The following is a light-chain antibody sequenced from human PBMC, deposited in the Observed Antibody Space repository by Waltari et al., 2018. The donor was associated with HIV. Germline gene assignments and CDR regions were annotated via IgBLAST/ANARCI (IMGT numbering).Light chain of an antibody. CDR3: QQFHNWPRT. CDR1: QSVSSN. Sequence: EIVMTQSPATLSVSPGERVSLSCRASQSVSSNLVWYQQKPGQARRVLIYGASTRAADIPARFSGSGAGTEFTLTISSLQSEDFAVYYCQQFHNWPRTFGQGTKVEIK. CDR2: GAS. J-gene: IGKJ1*01. V-gene: IGKV3-15*01.